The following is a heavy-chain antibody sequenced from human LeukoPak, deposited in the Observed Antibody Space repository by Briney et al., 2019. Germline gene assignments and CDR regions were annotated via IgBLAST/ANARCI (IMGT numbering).Heavy chain of an antibody. CDR2: INHSGST. Sequence: PSETLSLTCAVYGGSFSGYYWSWIRQPPGKGLEWIGEINHSGSTNYNPSLKSRVTISVDTSKNQFSLKLSSVTAADTAVYYCAXXXPSGYRYYYGMDVWGQGTTVTVSS. CDR3: AXXXPSGYRYYYGMDV. V-gene: IGHV4-34*01. J-gene: IGHJ6*02. D-gene: IGHD3-22*01. CDR1: GGSFSGYY.